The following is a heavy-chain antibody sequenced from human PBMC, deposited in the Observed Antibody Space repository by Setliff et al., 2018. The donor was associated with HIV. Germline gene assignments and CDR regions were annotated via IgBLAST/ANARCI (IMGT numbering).Heavy chain of an antibody. D-gene: IGHD6-13*01. CDR2: FDPEDGET. CDR1: GYTLTELS. V-gene: IGHV1-24*01. Sequence: ASVKVSCKISGYTLTELSTHWVRQAPGKGLEWMANFDPEDGETFYAQKFQGRLTMTEDTSTDTAYMELSSLRSDDTAIYYCATDPGYSSTWYSESFQHWGQGTVVTVSS. CDR3: ATDPGYSSTWYSESFQH. J-gene: IGHJ1*01.